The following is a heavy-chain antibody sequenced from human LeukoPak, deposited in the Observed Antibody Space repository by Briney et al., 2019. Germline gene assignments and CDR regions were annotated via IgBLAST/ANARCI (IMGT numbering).Heavy chain of an antibody. V-gene: IGHV3-21*01. D-gene: IGHD3-3*01. Sequence: GGSLRLSCAAPGFTFSSYSMNWVRQAPGKGPEWVSYISSANSHIYYADSVKGRFIISRDNAKNSLYLQMNSLRAEDTAVYYCARDLMRFLEWVNWGQGTLVTVSS. J-gene: IGHJ4*02. CDR2: ISSANSHI. CDR1: GFTFSSYS. CDR3: ARDLMRFLEWVN.